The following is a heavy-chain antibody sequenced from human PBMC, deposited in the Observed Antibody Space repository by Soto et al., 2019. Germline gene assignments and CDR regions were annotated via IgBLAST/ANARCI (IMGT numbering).Heavy chain of an antibody. CDR3: ARAGLRYFDWLSHNYYYYYMDV. CDR2: INHSGST. J-gene: IGHJ6*03. CDR1: GGSFSGYY. V-gene: IGHV4-34*01. D-gene: IGHD3-9*01. Sequence: SETLSLTCAVYGGSFSGYYWSWIRQPPGKGLEWIGEINHSGSTNYNPSLKSRVTISVDTSKNQFSLKLSSVTAADTAVYYCARAGLRYFDWLSHNYYYYYMDVWGKGTTVTVSS.